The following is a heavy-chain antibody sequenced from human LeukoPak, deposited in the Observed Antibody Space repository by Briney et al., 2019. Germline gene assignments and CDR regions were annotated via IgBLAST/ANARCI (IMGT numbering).Heavy chain of an antibody. V-gene: IGHV1-2*02. CDR3: ARGSYDYYDSSGPVDY. J-gene: IGHJ4*02. CDR2: INPNSGGT. CDR1: GYTFTGYY. D-gene: IGHD3-22*01. Sequence: ASVKVSCKASGYTFTGYYMHWVRQAPGQGLEWMGWINPNSGGTNYAQKFQGRVTMTRDTSISTAYMELSSLRSEDTAVYYCARGSYDYYDSSGPVDYWGQGTLVTVSS.